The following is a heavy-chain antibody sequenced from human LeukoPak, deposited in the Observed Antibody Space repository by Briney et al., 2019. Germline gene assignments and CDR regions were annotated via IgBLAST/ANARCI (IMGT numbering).Heavy chain of an antibody. V-gene: IGHV4-59*08. CDR3: ARLLGPASWFDP. J-gene: IGHJ5*02. CDR1: GDSLSSTY. CDR2: IFYTGST. Sequence: SETLSLTCTVSGDSLSSTYWNWIRQPPGKGLEWIGYIFYTGSTNYNPSLKSRVTISVDTSKNQFSLRLNSVTAADTAVYFCARLLGPASWFDPWGQGTLVTVSS. D-gene: IGHD2-2*01.